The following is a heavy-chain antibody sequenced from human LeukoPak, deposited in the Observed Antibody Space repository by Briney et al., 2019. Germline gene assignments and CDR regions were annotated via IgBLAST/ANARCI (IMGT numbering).Heavy chain of an antibody. V-gene: IGHV4-59*01. Sequence: SETLSLTCTVSGGSISSYYWSWIRQPPGKGLEWIGYIYYSGSTNYNPSLKSRVTISVDTSKNQFSLQLSYVTAADTAVYYCARSRRGSGWYSGGFDPWGQGTMVTVSS. J-gene: IGHJ5*02. CDR3: ARSRRGSGWYSGGFDP. CDR2: IYYSGST. D-gene: IGHD6-19*01. CDR1: GGSISSYY.